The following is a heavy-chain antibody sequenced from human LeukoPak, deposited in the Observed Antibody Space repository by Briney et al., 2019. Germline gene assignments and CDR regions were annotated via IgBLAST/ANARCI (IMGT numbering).Heavy chain of an antibody. Sequence: GGSLRLSCAASGFTFSSYSMNWVHQAPGKGLEWVSSISSSSYIYYADSVKGRFTISRDNAKNSLYLQMNSLRAEDTAVYYCARDTEPLYSSGCHDYWGQGTLVTVSS. CDR1: GFTFSSYS. CDR2: ISSSSYI. CDR3: ARDTEPLYSSGCHDY. D-gene: IGHD6-19*01. V-gene: IGHV3-21*01. J-gene: IGHJ4*02.